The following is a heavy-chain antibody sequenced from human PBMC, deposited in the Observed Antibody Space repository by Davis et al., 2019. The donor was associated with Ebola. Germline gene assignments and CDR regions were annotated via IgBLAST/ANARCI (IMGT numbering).Heavy chain of an antibody. CDR2: IHPSAINT. Sequence: GGSLRLSCVASGFNFKDYGMSWVRQPLGKGLEWVSTIHPSAINTHYADSVKGRFTISRDNAKNSLYLQMNSLRAEDTALYYCARGADDILTGYYDYWGQGTLVTVSS. CDR1: GFNFKDYG. V-gene: IGHV3-21*04. D-gene: IGHD3-9*01. CDR3: ARGADDILTGYYDY. J-gene: IGHJ4*02.